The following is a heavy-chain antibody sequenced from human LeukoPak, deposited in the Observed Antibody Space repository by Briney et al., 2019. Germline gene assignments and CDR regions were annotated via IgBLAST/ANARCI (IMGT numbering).Heavy chain of an antibody. CDR2: IRYDGSNT. CDR1: GFTFSSYG. CDR3: AKDMGDYSNYGGVDY. J-gene: IGHJ4*02. V-gene: IGHV3-30*02. Sequence: PGMSLRLSCIASGFTFSSYGMHWVRQAPGKGLEWVAFIRYDGSNTYYADSVKGRFTISRDNSKNTLYLQMNSLRAEDTAVCYCAKDMGDYSNYGGVDYWGQGTLVTVSS. D-gene: IGHD4-11*01.